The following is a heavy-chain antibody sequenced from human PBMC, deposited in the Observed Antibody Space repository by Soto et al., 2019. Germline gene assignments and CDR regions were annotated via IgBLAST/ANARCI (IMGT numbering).Heavy chain of an antibody. CDR3: ARTGETGYDWGGFDP. J-gene: IGHJ5*02. CDR2: ISSDGSNK. V-gene: IGHV3-30*03. Sequence: QVHLVESGGGVVQPGRSQRLSCAASGFPFSAYAMHWVRQAPGRGLEWLAVISSDGSNKHYADSVKGRFSISRDNYENTVYLQMNSLGTEDTAAYYCARTGETGYDWGGFDPWGQGTLVTVSS. D-gene: IGHD3-9*01. CDR1: GFPFSAYA.